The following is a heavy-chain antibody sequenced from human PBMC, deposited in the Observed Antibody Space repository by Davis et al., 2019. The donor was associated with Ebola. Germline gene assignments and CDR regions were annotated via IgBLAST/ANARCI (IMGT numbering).Heavy chain of an antibody. V-gene: IGHV5-51*01. CDR1: GYSFTTYW. J-gene: IGHJ4*02. D-gene: IGHD3/OR15-3a*01. CDR3: SGFGLE. CDR2: IFPGDSDT. Sequence: GGSLRLSCKASGYSFTTYWIVWVRQMPGKGLECMGIIFPGDSDTRYSPSFQGHVTISVDKSISTVYLHWSSLKASDTAMYYCSGFGLEWGQGTLVTVSS.